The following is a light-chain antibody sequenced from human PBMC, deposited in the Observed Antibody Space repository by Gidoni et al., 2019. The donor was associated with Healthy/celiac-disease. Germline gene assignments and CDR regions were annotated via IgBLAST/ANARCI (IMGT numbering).Light chain of an antibody. Sequence: DIQMNQSTSSLSASVGDRVTITFRASQSISSYLNWYQQKTGKAPKLLIYAASSLQSGVPSRFSGSGSGTDFTLTISSLQPYDFATYYCQQSYSTPRSTFGQGTRLELK. CDR2: AAS. V-gene: IGKV1-39*01. CDR3: QQSYSTPRST. J-gene: IGKJ5*01. CDR1: QSISSY.